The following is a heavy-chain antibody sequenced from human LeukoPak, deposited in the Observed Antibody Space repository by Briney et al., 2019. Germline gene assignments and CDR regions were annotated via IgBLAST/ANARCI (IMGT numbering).Heavy chain of an antibody. CDR2: IKQDGSEK. V-gene: IGHV3-7*01. J-gene: IGHJ4*02. Sequence: GGSLRLSXAASGFTFGSYWMSWIRQSPGKGLEWVANIKQDGSEKYYVDSVKGRFTISRDNAKNSLYLQMNSLRAEDTAVYYCAREYCSGGSCYHDYWGQGTLVTVSS. D-gene: IGHD2-15*01. CDR1: GFTFGSYW. CDR3: AREYCSGGSCYHDY.